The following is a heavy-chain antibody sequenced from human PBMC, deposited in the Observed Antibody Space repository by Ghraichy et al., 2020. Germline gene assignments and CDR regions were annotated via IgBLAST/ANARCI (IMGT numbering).Heavy chain of an antibody. CDR1: GGSISSGGYY. Sequence: SQTLSLTCTVSGGSISSGGYYWSWIRQHPGKGLEWIGYIYYSGSTYYNPSLKSRVTISVDTSKNQFSLKLSSVTAADTAVYYCARTSESIVVVPAAMGEYYYYYYMDVWGKGTTVTVSS. V-gene: IGHV4-31*03. J-gene: IGHJ6*03. CDR3: ARTSESIVVVPAAMGEYYYYYYMDV. CDR2: IYYSGST. D-gene: IGHD2-2*01.